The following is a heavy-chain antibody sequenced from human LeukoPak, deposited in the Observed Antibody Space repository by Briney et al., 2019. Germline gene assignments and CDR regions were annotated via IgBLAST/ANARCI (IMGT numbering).Heavy chain of an antibody. CDR1: AYTFNTYL. CDR3: ARDLGLRGVTNWFDP. Sequence: ASVKVSCKASAYTFNTYLLHWVRQAPGQGLEWVGIIDPSGGSTDYAQKFQGRVIMTSDTSTSTVYMELSSLRSDDTAVYYCARDLGLRGVTNWFDPWGQGTLVTVSS. CDR2: IDPSGGST. V-gene: IGHV1-46*02. D-gene: IGHD3-10*01. J-gene: IGHJ5*02.